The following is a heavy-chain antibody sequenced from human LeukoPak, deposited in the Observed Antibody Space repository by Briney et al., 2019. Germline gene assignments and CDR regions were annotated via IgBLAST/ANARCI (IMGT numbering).Heavy chain of an antibody. D-gene: IGHD4-11*01. J-gene: IGHJ4*02. V-gene: IGHV3-30*02. Sequence: GGSLRLSCAASGFTFSTFGMHWVRQAPGKGLEWVAFIRYDGRNEHYADSVKGRFTISRDDSKNTLYVQMTSLRADDTAVYYCANGAMSYSANALHIGDYWGQGTLVTVTS. CDR3: ANGAMSYSANALHIGDY. CDR1: GFTFSTFG. CDR2: IRYDGRNE.